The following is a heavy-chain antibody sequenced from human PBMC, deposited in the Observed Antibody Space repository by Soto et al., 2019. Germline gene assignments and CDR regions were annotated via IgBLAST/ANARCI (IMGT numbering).Heavy chain of an antibody. V-gene: IGHV4-59*01. CDR3: ARVKMVRGVTHHYYYGMDA. CDR2: IYYSGST. J-gene: IGHJ6*02. Sequence: PSETLSLTCTVSGGSISSYYWSWIRQPPGKGLEWIGYIYYSGSTNYNPSLKSRVTISVDTSKNQFSLKLSSVTAADTAVYYCARVKMVRGVTHHYYYGMDAWGQGTTVTVSS. CDR1: GGSISSYY. D-gene: IGHD3-10*01.